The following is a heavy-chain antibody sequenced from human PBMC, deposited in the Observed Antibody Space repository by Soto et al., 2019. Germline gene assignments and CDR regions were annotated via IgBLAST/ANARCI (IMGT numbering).Heavy chain of an antibody. V-gene: IGHV3-74*01. CDR1: GFTFSDYW. Sequence: EVQLVESGGGLVQPGGSLRVSCAASGFTFSDYWMHWVRQVPGKGLVWVSRIKGDGSRVDFADSVRGRFTISRDNAENKVHLQMSSLRAEDAAVYYCGRGASLAYYIDSRGQGTLVTVSS. CDR2: IKGDGSRV. CDR3: GRGASLAYYIDS. D-gene: IGHD3-10*01. J-gene: IGHJ4*02.